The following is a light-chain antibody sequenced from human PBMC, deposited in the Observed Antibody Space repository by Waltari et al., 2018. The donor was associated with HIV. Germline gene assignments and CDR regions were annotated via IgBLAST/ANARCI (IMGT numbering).Light chain of an antibody. CDR2: GNT. V-gene: IGLV1-40*01. CDR1: SSNIGAGYD. Sequence: QSVLTQPPSVSGAPGQRVTISCTGSSSNIGAGYDVHWYQQIPGTAPKLLIYGNTRRPSGVPDRFSGSKSGTSASLAITGLQAADEADYYCQSFDSSLSGLGVFGGGTKVTVL. J-gene: IGLJ3*02. CDR3: QSFDSSLSGLGV.